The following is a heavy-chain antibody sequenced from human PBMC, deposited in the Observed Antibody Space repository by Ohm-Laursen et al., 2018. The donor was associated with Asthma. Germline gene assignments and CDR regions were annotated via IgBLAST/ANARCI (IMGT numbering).Heavy chain of an antibody. J-gene: IGHJ4*02. CDR2: GGSYYDGGLK. D-gene: IGHD3-3*01. CDR1: GFTFSHYG. CDR3: ARDVMEWYLPAFDF. V-gene: IGHV3-30*19. Sequence: SLRLSCAAPGFTFSHYGMHWVRQAPGKRLEWVAVGGSYYDGGLKYYADSVNGRFTVSRDDSKNTLYLQMNSLRPDDTAVYYCARDVMEWYLPAFDFWGQGTLVTVSS.